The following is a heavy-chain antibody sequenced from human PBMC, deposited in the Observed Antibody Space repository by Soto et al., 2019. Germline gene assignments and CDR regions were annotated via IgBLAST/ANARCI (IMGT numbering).Heavy chain of an antibody. CDR2: ISGSGGST. CDR3: AKDGTYSSSWFHAY. Sequence: SCAASGFTFSSYAMSWVRQAPGKGLEWVSAISGSGGSTYYADSVKGRFTISRDNSKNTLYLQMNSLRAEDTAVYYCAKDGTYSSSWFHAYWGQGTLVTVSS. V-gene: IGHV3-23*01. CDR1: GFTFSSYA. D-gene: IGHD6-13*01. J-gene: IGHJ4*02.